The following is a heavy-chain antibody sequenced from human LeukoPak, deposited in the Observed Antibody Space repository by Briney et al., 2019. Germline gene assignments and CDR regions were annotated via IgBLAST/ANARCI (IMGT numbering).Heavy chain of an antibody. CDR3: AKGDIVATSLFDH. CDR2: IRGIGGTT. Sequence: GGSLRLSCGASGFTFTSSAMSWVRQAPGKGLEWVSGIRGIGGTTYYADSVKGRFTISRDKSKNTLYLQMNTLRVDDTAVYFCAKGDIVATSLFDHWGQGTLVTVSS. J-gene: IGHJ4*02. V-gene: IGHV3-23*01. D-gene: IGHD5-12*01. CDR1: GFTFTSSA.